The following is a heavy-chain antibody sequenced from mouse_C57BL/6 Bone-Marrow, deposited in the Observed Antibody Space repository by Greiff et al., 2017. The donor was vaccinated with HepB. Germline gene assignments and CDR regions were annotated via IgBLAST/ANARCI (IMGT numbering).Heavy chain of an antibody. V-gene: IGHV2-9-1*01. CDR1: GFSLTSYA. CDR3: ARTAY. Sequence: QVQLQQSGPGLVAPSQSLSITCTVSGFSLTSYAISWVRQPPGKGLEWLGVIWTGGGTYYNSALKSRLSISKDNSKSQVFLKMNSLQTDDTARYYCARTAYWGQGTLVTVSA. J-gene: IGHJ3*01. CDR2: IWTGGGT.